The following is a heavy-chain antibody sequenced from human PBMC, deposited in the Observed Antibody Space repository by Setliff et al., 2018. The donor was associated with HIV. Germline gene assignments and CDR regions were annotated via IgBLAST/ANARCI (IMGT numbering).Heavy chain of an antibody. CDR2: AYYNGYT. CDR1: GGSITSHY. D-gene: IGHD5-12*01. CDR3: ATRLLGYSGLGY. Sequence: PSETLSLTCIVSGGSITSHYWGWIRQPPGKGLEWIGFAYYNGYTHYNPSLKSRVIISVDVSKNQFSLKLNSVTAADTAMYYCATRLLGYSGLGYWGQGTLVTVSS. V-gene: IGHV4-59*11. J-gene: IGHJ4*02.